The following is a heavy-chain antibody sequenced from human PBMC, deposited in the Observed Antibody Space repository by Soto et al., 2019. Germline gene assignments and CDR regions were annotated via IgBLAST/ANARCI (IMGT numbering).Heavy chain of an antibody. CDR2: IYYSGST. D-gene: IGHD4-17*01. CDR3: ARDRMTTVTPYFDY. Sequence: SETLSLTCTVSGGSISSGGYYWSWIRQHPGKGLEWIGYIYYSGSTYYNPSLKSRVTISVDTSKNQLSLKLSSVTAADTAVYYCARDRMTTVTPYFDYWGQGTLVTVSS. V-gene: IGHV4-31*03. J-gene: IGHJ4*02. CDR1: GGSISSGGYY.